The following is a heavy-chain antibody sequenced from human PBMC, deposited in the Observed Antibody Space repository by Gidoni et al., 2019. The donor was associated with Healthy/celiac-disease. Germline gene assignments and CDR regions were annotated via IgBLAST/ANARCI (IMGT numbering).Heavy chain of an antibody. J-gene: IGHJ6*02. CDR2: VYPGDSDT. CDR1: GYSFTSYW. Sequence: EVQLVQSGAEVKKPGESLKISCKGSGYSFTSYWIGWVRQMPGKGLEWMGIVYPGDSDTRYNPSFQGQVTISADKSSSTAYLQWSSLKASDTAMYYCARRRVGATVRDDYYYGMDVWGQGTTVTVSS. D-gene: IGHD1-26*01. V-gene: IGHV5-51*01. CDR3: ARRRVGATVRDDYYYGMDV.